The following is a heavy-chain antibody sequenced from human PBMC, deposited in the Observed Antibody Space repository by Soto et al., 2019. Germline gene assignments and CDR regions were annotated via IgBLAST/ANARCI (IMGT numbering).Heavy chain of an antibody. J-gene: IGHJ4*02. D-gene: IGHD6-13*01. CDR3: AHRYSSSCDY. Sequence: QITLKESGPTLVKPTQTLTLTCTFSGFSLSTSGVAVGWIRQPPGKALECLALIYWDDNKRYSPSLQSRITLTKDTSKNQVVLTMTNMDPVDTATYYCAHRYSSSCDYWGQGTLVTVSS. CDR2: IYWDDNK. V-gene: IGHV2-5*02. CDR1: GFSLSTSGVA.